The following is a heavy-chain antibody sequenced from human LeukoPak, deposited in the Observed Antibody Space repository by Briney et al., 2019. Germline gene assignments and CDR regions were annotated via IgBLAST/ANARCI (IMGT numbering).Heavy chain of an antibody. Sequence: PSQTLSLTCAVSGGSISSGGYSWSWIRQHPGKGLEWIGYIYYSGSTYYNPSLKSLVTISVDTSKNQFSLKLSSVTAADTAVYYCARGSIAAAGNWFDPWGQGTLVTVSS. CDR1: GGSISSGGYS. CDR3: ARGSIAAAGNWFDP. CDR2: IYYSGST. V-gene: IGHV4-31*01. D-gene: IGHD6-13*01. J-gene: IGHJ5*02.